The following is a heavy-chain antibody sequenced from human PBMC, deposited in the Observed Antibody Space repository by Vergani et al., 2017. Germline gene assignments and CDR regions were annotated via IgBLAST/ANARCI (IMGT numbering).Heavy chain of an antibody. V-gene: IGHV4-31*03. CDR1: GGSISSGGYY. CDR2: IYYSGST. CDR3: ARSRPYCTSGSCPAI. Sequence: QVQLQQWGAGVVKPSQTLSLTCTVSGGSISSGGYYWSWIRQHPGKGLEWIGYIYYSGSTYYNPSLKSRVTISVDTSKSQFSLKLNSVTVADTAVYYCARSRPYCTSGSCPAIWGQGTLVTVSS. J-gene: IGHJ4*02. D-gene: IGHD2-15*01.